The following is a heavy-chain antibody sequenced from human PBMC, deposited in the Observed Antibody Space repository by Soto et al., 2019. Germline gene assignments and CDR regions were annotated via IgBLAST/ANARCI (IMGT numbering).Heavy chain of an antibody. CDR2: IYYSGST. D-gene: IGHD2-21*02. CDR1: GGSISSYY. V-gene: IGHV4-39*01. CDR3: ARVVVTAIQGEWFDP. Sequence: EALYLSCTVSGGSISSYYWSWIRQPPGKGLEWIGSIYYSGSTYYNPSLKSRVTISVATSKNQFSLKLSSVTAADTAVYYCARVVVTAIQGEWFDPWGQGTLVTVSS. J-gene: IGHJ5*02.